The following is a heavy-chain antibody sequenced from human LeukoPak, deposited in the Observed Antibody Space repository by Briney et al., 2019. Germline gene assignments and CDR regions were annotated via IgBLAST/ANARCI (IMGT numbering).Heavy chain of an antibody. J-gene: IGHJ6*03. V-gene: IGHV4-34*01. D-gene: IGHD2-15*01. CDR2: INHSGST. Sequence: SETLSHTCAVYGGSFSDYYWSWIRQPPGKGLEWIGEINHSGSTNYNPSLKSRVTISVDTSKNQFSLKLSSVTAADTAVYYCARGDIVVVVAANYYYYYMDVWGKGTAVTVSS. CDR1: GGSFSDYY. CDR3: ARGDIVVVVAANYYYYYMDV.